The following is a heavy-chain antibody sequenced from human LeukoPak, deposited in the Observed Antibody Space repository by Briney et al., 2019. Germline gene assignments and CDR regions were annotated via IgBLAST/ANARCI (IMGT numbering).Heavy chain of an antibody. Sequence: GTLRLSCAASGFSEFSFSDYWMNRVRQTPGKGLERVAIIRQDGTDKYYADSVKGRFTISSDNAKSSVSLQMNSLRAEDAAVYYCVRDHPHPDRWGGAFDSGGQGTLVSVS. D-gene: IGHD1-14*01. CDR1: GFSEFSFSDYW. V-gene: IGHV3-7*01. CDR2: IRQDGTDK. CDR3: VRDHPHPDRWGGAFDS. J-gene: IGHJ5*01.